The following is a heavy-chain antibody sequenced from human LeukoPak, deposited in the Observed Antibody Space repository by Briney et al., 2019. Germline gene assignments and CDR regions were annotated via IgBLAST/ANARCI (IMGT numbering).Heavy chain of an antibody. CDR2: INHSGRT. D-gene: IGHD5-18*01. V-gene: IGHV4-34*01. CDR3: ARGSVDTAMGDFDY. J-gene: IGHJ4*02. Sequence: SETLSLTCAVYGGSFSGYYWSWIRQPPGKGLEWIGEINHSGRTNYNPSLNSRVTISVDTSKNQFSLKLSSVTAADTAVYYCARGSVDTAMGDFDYWGQGTLVTVSS. CDR1: GGSFSGYY.